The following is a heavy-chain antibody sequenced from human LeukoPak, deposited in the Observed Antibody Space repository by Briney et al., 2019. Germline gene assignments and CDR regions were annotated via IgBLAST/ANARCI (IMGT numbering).Heavy chain of an antibody. V-gene: IGHV3-53*04. J-gene: IGHJ5*02. CDR1: GFTVSNNY. Sequence: QSGGSLRLSCSASGFTVSNNYKSWVRQAPGKGLEWVSIIYSGGGTNYADSVKGRFTISRNNSKNTLYLQMSSLRPDDTAVYYCARGLQQQLGWFDPWGQGTLVTVSS. D-gene: IGHD6-13*01. CDR3: ARGLQQQLGWFDP. CDR2: IYSGGGT.